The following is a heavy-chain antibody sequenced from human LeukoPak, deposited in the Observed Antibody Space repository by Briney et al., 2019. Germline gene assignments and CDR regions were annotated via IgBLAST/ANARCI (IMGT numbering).Heavy chain of an antibody. CDR3: ARDNNFDY. Sequence: SQTLSLTCAVSGGSISSGGYSWSWIRQPAGKGLEWIGRIYTSGSTNYNPSLKSRVTMSVDTSKNQFSLKLSSVTAADTAVYYCARDNNFDYWGQGTLVTVSS. CDR1: GGSISSGGYS. D-gene: IGHD2/OR15-2a*01. V-gene: IGHV4-61*02. CDR2: IYTSGST. J-gene: IGHJ4*02.